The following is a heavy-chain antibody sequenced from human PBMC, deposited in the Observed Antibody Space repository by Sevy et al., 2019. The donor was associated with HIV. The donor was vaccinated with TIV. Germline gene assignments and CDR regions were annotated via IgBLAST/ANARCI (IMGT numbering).Heavy chain of an antibody. CDR1: GDSFTSGDYF. CDR2: IPDSGSP. CDR3: ASGLSKDAGGPLDY. Sequence: SETLSLTCTVSGDSFTSGDYFWNWIRQHPERGLEWIGYIPDSGSPYYNPSLQSRLSISVDSSKRQFSLTLNSVTAADPSGSYGASGLSKDAGGPLDYWGQGTVVTVSS. V-gene: IGHV4-31*03. J-gene: IGHJ4*02.